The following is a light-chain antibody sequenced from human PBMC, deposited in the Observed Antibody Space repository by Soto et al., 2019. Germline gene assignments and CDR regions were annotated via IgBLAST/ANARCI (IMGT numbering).Light chain of an antibody. J-gene: IGKJ4*01. V-gene: IGKV3-20*01. CDR3: PQYGNSPLT. CDR2: GAS. Sequence: EIVLTQSPGTLSLSPGERATLSCRASQSVTSSYLAWYQQKPGQAPRLLIYGASSRATGIPVRFSGSGSGTDFTLNISRLEPEDFAVYYCPQYGNSPLTFGGGTKVEIK. CDR1: QSVTSSY.